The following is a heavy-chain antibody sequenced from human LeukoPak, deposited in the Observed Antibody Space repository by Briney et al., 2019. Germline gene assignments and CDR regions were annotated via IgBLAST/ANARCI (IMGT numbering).Heavy chain of an antibody. Sequence: ASVKASCKASGYTFTSYYIHWVRQAPGQGLDWMGVITPDGGSTSYAQKFQGRLTMTSDMSTSTVYMELSSLRYEDTAVYYCARNVGSGLDYWGQGTLVTVSS. CDR2: ITPDGGST. V-gene: IGHV1-46*01. D-gene: IGHD2-15*01. CDR1: GYTFTSYY. J-gene: IGHJ4*02. CDR3: ARNVGSGLDY.